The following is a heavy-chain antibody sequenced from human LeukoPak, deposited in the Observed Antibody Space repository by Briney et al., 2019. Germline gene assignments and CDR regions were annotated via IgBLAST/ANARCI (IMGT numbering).Heavy chain of an antibody. Sequence: ATVKLSCKASGYTFTYYYMHWVQQAPGKGLEWMGRVDPEDGETMYAEKFQGRVTITADTSTDTAYMELSSLRSEDTAVYYCATFGIRIEHAFDIWGQGTMVTVSS. CDR1: GYTFTYYY. J-gene: IGHJ3*02. V-gene: IGHV1-69-2*01. CDR2: VDPEDGET. CDR3: ATFGIRIEHAFDI. D-gene: IGHD3-16*02.